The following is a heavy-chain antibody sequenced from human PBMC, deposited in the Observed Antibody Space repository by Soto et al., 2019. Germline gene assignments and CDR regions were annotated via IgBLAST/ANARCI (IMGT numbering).Heavy chain of an antibody. Sequence: PSETLSLTCTVSGDSVTSGNYYWSWIRQPPGKGLEWIGRIYYSGSTNYSPSLKSRVTISVDTSNNQFSLKLSSVTAADTAVYYCASRITIFGVVTSGWFDPWGQGTLVTVSS. J-gene: IGHJ5*02. D-gene: IGHD3-3*01. V-gene: IGHV4-61*01. CDR1: GDSVTSGNYY. CDR2: IYYSGST. CDR3: ASRITIFGVVTSGWFDP.